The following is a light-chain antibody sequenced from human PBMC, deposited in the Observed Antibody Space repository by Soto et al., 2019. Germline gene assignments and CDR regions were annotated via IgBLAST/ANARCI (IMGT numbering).Light chain of an antibody. CDR3: QQRSNCPLT. J-gene: IGKJ4*01. CDR2: DAS. V-gene: IGKV3-11*01. Sequence: EIVLTQSPATLSLSPGERATLSCRASQSVSSYLAWYQQKPGQAPRLLIYDASNRATGIPARFSGSGSGTDFTLTISSLAPEDFAVYYCQQRSNCPLTFGGGTKVDIK. CDR1: QSVSSY.